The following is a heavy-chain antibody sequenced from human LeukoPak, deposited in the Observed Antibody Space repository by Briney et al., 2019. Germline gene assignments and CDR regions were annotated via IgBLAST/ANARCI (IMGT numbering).Heavy chain of an antibody. CDR2: ISNSGDAT. V-gene: IGHV3-23*01. D-gene: IGHD1-1*01. Sequence: GGSLRLSCAGSGFIFSNYAMSWVRQAPGQGLEWVLTISNSGDATFYADAVKGRFIISRDNSKNTLYLQMYSLRAEDTAIYYCAKAPPYTKYFDYWGQGTLLTVSS. CDR3: AKAPPYTKYFDY. CDR1: GFIFSNYA. J-gene: IGHJ4*02.